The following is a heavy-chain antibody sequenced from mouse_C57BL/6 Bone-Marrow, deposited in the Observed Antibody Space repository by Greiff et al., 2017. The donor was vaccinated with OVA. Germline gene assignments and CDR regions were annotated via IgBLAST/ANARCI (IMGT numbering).Heavy chain of an antibody. CDR1: GYSFTDYN. CDR2: INPNYGTT. J-gene: IGHJ1*03. Sequence: VQLKQSGPELVKPGASVKISCKASGYSFTDYNMNWVKQSNGKSLEWIGVINPNYGTTSYNQKFKGKATLTVDKSSSKADMQLNSRTSEDSAVEDCAFYYGSSYRYFDGWGTGTTVTVSS. V-gene: IGHV1-39*01. D-gene: IGHD1-1*01. CDR3: AFYYGSSYRYFDG.